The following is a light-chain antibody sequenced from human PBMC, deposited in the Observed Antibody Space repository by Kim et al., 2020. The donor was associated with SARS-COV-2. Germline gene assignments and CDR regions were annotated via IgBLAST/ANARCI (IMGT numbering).Light chain of an antibody. CDR3: SSWDDSVTGWV. CDR2: RNN. V-gene: IGLV1-47*01. Sequence: GQSVAVSCSGSTSNIGNNFVYWYQQLPGMAPKLLIYRNNQRPSGVPDRFSASKSGTSASLSISGLRSEDETDYYCSSWDDSVTGWVFGGGTQLTVL. CDR1: TSNIGNNF. J-gene: IGLJ3*02.